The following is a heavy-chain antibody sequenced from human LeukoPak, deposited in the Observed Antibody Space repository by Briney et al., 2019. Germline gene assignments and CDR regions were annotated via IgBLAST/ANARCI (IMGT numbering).Heavy chain of an antibody. J-gene: IGHJ5*02. CDR1: GGSISSYY. CDR2: IYYSGST. D-gene: IGHD1-26*01. Sequence: SETLSLTCTVYGGSISSYYWSWIRQPPGKGLEWTGYIYYSGSTNYNPSLKSRVTISVDTSKNQFSLKLSSVTAADTAVYYCARVWSSGWFDPWGQGTLVTVSS. CDR3: ARVWSSGWFDP. V-gene: IGHV4-59*01.